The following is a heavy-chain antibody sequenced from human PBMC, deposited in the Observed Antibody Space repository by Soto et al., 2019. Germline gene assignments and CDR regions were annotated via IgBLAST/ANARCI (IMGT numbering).Heavy chain of an antibody. Sequence: EVQLLESGGGLVQPGGSLRLSCAASGFTFSTNAMSWVRQAPGKGLEWVSAISDDGGATYYADSVKGRFTIARDNSKITLYLQMSSLRAEDTAIYFCAKGHSLGGYAVDVWGQGTTVTVSS. CDR2: ISDDGGAT. D-gene: IGHD2-15*01. V-gene: IGHV3-23*01. CDR3: AKGHSLGGYAVDV. J-gene: IGHJ6*02. CDR1: GFTFSTNA.